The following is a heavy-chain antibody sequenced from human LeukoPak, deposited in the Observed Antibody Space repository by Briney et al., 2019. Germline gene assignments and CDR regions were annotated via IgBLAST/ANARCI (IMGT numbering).Heavy chain of an antibody. J-gene: IGHJ6*02. Sequence: GGSLRLSCAASGFTFTTYYMSWIRQAPGKGLEWVSYISTTSSYTNYADSVKGRFTISRDNAKNSVFLQMNSLRAEDTAVYYCARGNTYGSGTYYYYGIDVWGQGTTVTVSS. CDR2: ISTTSSYT. CDR1: GFTFTTYY. CDR3: ARGNTYGSGTYYYYGIDV. V-gene: IGHV3-11*05. D-gene: IGHD3-10*01.